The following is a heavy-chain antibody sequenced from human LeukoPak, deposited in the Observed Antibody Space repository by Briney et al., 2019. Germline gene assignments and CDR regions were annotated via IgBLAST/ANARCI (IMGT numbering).Heavy chain of an antibody. D-gene: IGHD6-13*01. V-gene: IGHV3-30*18. CDR3: AKDRSSSWTFDY. CDR1: GFTFSDYY. Sequence: GGSLRLSCAASGFTFSDYYMNWVRQAPGKGLEWVAIISYDGSNKYYADSVKGRFTISRDNSKNTLYLQMNSLRAEDTAVYYCAKDRSSSWTFDYWGQGTLVTVSS. CDR2: ISYDGSNK. J-gene: IGHJ4*02.